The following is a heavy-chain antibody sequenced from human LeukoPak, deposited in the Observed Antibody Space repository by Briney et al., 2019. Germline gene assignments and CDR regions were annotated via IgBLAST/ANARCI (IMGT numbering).Heavy chain of an antibody. V-gene: IGHV3-23*01. CDR1: GFTFSSYA. J-gene: IGHJ3*02. D-gene: IGHD1-26*01. Sequence: GGSLRLSCAASGFTFSSYAMRWVRQAPGKGLEWVSGISVIGDSTYYADSVKGRFTISRDNSKNTLYLQMNSLRAEDTAVYYCARGIVGALDAFDIWGQGTMVTVSS. CDR3: ARGIVGALDAFDI. CDR2: ISVIGDST.